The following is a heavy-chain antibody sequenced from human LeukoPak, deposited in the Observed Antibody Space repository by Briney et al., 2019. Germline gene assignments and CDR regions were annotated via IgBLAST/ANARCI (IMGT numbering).Heavy chain of an antibody. Sequence: SETLSLTCTVSGGSISSYYWSWIRQPPGKGLEWIGYIYYSGSTNYNPSLKSRVTISVDTSKNQFSLKVSSVTAADTAVYYCARGGSYDYYYMDVWGKGTTVTISS. V-gene: IGHV4-59*01. CDR2: IYYSGST. CDR3: ARGGSYDYYYMDV. D-gene: IGHD3-16*01. CDR1: GGSISSYY. J-gene: IGHJ6*03.